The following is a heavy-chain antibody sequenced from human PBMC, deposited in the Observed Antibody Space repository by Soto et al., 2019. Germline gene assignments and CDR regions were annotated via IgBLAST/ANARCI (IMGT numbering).Heavy chain of an antibody. CDR1: GLTFGNYA. Sequence: VQLLESGGGLVQPGGSVRLSCAASGLTFGNYAMSWVRQAPGKGLEWVSAISGDSGRTYYADSVEGRFTISRDNSKNTLYLHMNTLRAEDTAVYYCAVTPNCGRDCSAASYWYFDIWGRGTLVTVSS. CDR3: AVTPNCGRDCSAASYWYFDI. CDR2: ISGDSGRT. V-gene: IGHV3-23*01. J-gene: IGHJ2*01. D-gene: IGHD2-21*02.